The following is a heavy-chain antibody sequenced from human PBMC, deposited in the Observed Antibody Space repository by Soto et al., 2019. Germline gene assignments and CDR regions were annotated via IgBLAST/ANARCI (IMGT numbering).Heavy chain of an antibody. D-gene: IGHD3-16*01. V-gene: IGHV4-59*01. CDR1: GGSISSYY. CDR2: IYYSGST. Sequence: SATLSLTCTVSGGSISSYYWSWIRQPPGKGLKWIGYIYYSGSTNYNPSLKSRVTISVDTSKNQFSLKLSSVTAADTAVYYCARDLIMINGDAFDIWGQGTMVTVSS. CDR3: ARDLIMINGDAFDI. J-gene: IGHJ3*02.